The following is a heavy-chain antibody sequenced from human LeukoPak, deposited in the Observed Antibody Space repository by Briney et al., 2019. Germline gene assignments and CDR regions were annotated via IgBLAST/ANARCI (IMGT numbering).Heavy chain of an antibody. CDR2: IRSDGSSQ. Sequence: PGGSLRLSCAASGFTSTTYGMHWVRQAPGKGLEWVAFIRSDGSSQYYADSVKGRFTISRDNSKSTLYLQMSSLRPEDTAVYYCAKAEDVVVVTAEPMGDWGQGTLVTVSS. CDR3: AKAEDVVVVTAEPMGD. V-gene: IGHV3-30*02. CDR1: GFTSTTYG. D-gene: IGHD2-21*02. J-gene: IGHJ4*02.